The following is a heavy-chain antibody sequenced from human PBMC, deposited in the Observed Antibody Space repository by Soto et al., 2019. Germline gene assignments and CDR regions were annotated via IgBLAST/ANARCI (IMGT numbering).Heavy chain of an antibody. V-gene: IGHV3-30*18. CDR2: ISYDGSNK. Sequence: PGGSLRLSCAASGFTFSSYGMHWVRQAPGKGLEWVAVISYDGSNKYYADSVKGRFTISRDSSKNTLYLQMNSLRAEDTAVYYCAKDHGYCSGGSCSPGYFDYWGQGTLVTVSS. CDR3: AKDHGYCSGGSCSPGYFDY. J-gene: IGHJ4*02. CDR1: GFTFSSYG. D-gene: IGHD2-15*01.